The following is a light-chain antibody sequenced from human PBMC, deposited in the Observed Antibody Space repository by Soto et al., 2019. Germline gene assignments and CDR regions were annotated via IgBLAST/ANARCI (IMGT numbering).Light chain of an antibody. CDR1: QRVSSSY. CDR2: GAS. V-gene: IGKV3-20*01. Sequence: PGERATLSCRASQRVSSSYLAWYQQKPGQAPRLLIYGASSRATGIPDRFSGSGSGTDFTLTISRLEPEDFAVYYCQQYGSSPRTFGQGTKVEIK. CDR3: QQYGSSPRT. J-gene: IGKJ1*01.